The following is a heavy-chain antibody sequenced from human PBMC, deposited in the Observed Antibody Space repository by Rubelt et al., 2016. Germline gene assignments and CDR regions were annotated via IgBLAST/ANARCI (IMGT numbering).Heavy chain of an antibody. CDR1: GFTFRSYW. V-gene: IGHV3-7*01. J-gene: IGHJ5*02. D-gene: IGHD6-6*01. Sequence: EVQLVESGGGLVQPGGSLRLSCAASGFTFRSYWMSWARQAPGKGLEWVANINQDGGGRYYVDSVKGRFTISRDNAKNSLYVQMNSLRADDTGVYYCAGDASVSNWFDPWGQGTLVTVSS. CDR2: INQDGGGR. CDR3: AGDASVSNWFDP.